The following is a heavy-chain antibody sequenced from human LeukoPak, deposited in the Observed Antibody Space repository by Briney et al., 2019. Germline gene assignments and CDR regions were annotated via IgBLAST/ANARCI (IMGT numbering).Heavy chain of an antibody. CDR1: GGSISSGGYY. D-gene: IGHD2-2*01. CDR2: IYYSGST. J-gene: IGHJ6*02. V-gene: IGHV4-31*03. CDR3: ARDRYCSSTSCPTNYGMDV. Sequence: SETLSLTCTVSGGSISSGGYYWSWIRQHPGKGLEWIGYIYYSGSTYYNPSIKSRVTISVDTSKNQFCLKLSSVTAADTAVYYCARDRYCSSTSCPTNYGMDVWGQGTTVTVSS.